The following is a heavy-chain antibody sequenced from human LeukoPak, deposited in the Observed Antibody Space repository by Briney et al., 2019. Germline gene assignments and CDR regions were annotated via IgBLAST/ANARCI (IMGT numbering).Heavy chain of an antibody. Sequence: SETLSLTCVVSGYSLSSGYYWVGIRPPPGEGLEWIASIHDSGSTYYDPSLKRRASISVDTSKNQFSLKLTSVTAADTAVYYCARDASVTTSPYWHFNLWGRGTLVTVSS. CDR2: IHDSGST. D-gene: IGHD4-17*01. CDR3: ARDASVTTSPYWHFNL. J-gene: IGHJ2*01. V-gene: IGHV4-38-2*02. CDR1: GYSLSSGYY.